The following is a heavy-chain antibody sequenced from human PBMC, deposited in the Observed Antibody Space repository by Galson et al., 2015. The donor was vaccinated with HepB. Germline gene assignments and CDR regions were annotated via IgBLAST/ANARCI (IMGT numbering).Heavy chain of an antibody. J-gene: IGHJ4*02. V-gene: IGHV1-3*01. Sequence: SVKVSCKASGYTFTSYAMHWVRQAPGQRLEWMGWINAGNGNTKYSQKFQGRVTITRDTSASTAYMELSSLRSEDTAVYYCARAFQYYGSGSHTLGYWGQGTLVTVSS. CDR3: ARAFQYYGSGSHTLGY. CDR2: INAGNGNT. D-gene: IGHD3-10*01. CDR1: GYTFTSYA.